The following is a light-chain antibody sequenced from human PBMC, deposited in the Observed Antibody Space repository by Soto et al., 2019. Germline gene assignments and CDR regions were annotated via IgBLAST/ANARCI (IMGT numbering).Light chain of an antibody. CDR2: LGS. Sequence: DIVMTQSPLSLPVTPGEPASISCRSSQSLLHSNGYKYLDWYLQKPGQSPQLLIYLGSNRASGVPARFSGSGSGTDFTLKISRVEAEDFGVYYCMQALQTPNTFGQGTKLEIK. V-gene: IGKV2-28*01. J-gene: IGKJ2*01. CDR3: MQALQTPNT. CDR1: QSLLHSNGYKY.